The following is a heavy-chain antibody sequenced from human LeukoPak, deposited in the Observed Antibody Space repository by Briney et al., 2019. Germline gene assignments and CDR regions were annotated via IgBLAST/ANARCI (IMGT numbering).Heavy chain of an antibody. V-gene: IGHV4-4*07. CDR1: GGSLKNSF. J-gene: IGHJ2*01. D-gene: IGHD2-8*02. CDR3: ARVGSTDWYFDL. Sequence: SETLSPTCAVSGGSLKNSFWNWIRQPAGERLEWIVRLFTTGTTDHSPAIHYNPSLRSRVSMSVDVSKNQFSLTLTSVTASDTAVYYCARVGSTDWYFDLWGRGSLVTVSS. CDR2: LFTTGTTDHSPAI.